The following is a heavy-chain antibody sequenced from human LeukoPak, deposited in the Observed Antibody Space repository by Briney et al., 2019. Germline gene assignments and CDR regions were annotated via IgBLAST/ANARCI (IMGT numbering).Heavy chain of an antibody. Sequence: GGSLRLSCAASGFTFSSYEMNWVRQAPGKGLEWVSYISSSGSTIYYADSVKGRFTISRDNAKNSLYLQMNSLRVEDTAVYYCARYFNSNGYSSLRGDYWGQGTLVTVSP. J-gene: IGHJ4*02. CDR2: ISSSGSTI. CDR3: ARYFNSNGYSSLRGDY. CDR1: GFTFSSYE. D-gene: IGHD3-22*01. V-gene: IGHV3-48*03.